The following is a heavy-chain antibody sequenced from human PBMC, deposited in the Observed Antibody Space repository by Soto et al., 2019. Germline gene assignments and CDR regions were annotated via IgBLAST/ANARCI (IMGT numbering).Heavy chain of an antibody. J-gene: IGHJ6*02. V-gene: IGHV3-15*07. CDR1: GFTFSNAW. Sequence: GGSLRLSCAASGFTFSNAWMNWVRQAPGKGLEWVGRIKSKTDGGTTDYAAPVKGRFTISRDDSKNTLYLQMNSLKTEDTAVYYCTTDGLRYFDWLLSDYYYYGMDVWGQGTTVTVSS. CDR2: IKSKTDGGTT. D-gene: IGHD3-9*01. CDR3: TTDGLRYFDWLLSDYYYYGMDV.